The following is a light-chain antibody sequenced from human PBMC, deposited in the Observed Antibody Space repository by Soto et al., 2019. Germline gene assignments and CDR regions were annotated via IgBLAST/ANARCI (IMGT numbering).Light chain of an antibody. V-gene: IGKV1-17*02. CDR3: LQHLDRPWT. J-gene: IGKJ1*01. CDR1: QGIRNN. CDR2: DAS. Sequence: DIQVTQSPSSLSASVGDRVTITCRASQGIRNNLGWYQQKPGKAPKRLIYDASRLESGVPSRFSGSGSGTEFTLTINNLQPDDFATYYCLQHLDRPWTFGHETKVEI.